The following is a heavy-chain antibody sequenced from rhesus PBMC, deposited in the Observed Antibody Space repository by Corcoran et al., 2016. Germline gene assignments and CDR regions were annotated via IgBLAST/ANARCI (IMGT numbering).Heavy chain of an antibody. CDR1: GYNFTTSW. D-gene: IGHD1-44*01. CDR2: IYPGDSDT. CDR3: ARSLGGEPI. Sequence: EVQLVQSGAEVKRPGQPLRISCKTSGYNFTTSWLTCLRPRHGKGLEWMGSIYPGDSDTKYNPSFQGHVTISADKSISTTDLQWSSLKASDTATYYCARSLGGEPIWGQGVQVTVS. V-gene: IGHV5-43*02. J-gene: IGHJ4*01.